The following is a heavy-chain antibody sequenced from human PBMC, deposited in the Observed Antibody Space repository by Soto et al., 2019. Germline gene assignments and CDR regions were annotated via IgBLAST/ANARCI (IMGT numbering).Heavy chain of an antibody. D-gene: IGHD6-25*01. CDR1: GFTFSSYA. J-gene: IGHJ4*02. V-gene: IGHV3-23*01. CDR2: ITGSGGGT. Sequence: EVQLLESGGGLVQPGGSLRLSCAASGFTFSSYAMTWVRQAPGKGLEWVSVITGSGGGTYFVDSVKGRFTISRDNAKNTGDLQTNSRRAEDTAVEYCAKRPLTAAGFDYGGKGTLVTVSS. CDR3: AKRPLTAAGFDY.